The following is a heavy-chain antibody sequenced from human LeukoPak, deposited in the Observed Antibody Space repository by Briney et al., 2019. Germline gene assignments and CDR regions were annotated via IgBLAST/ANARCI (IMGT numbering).Heavy chain of an antibody. Sequence: ASVKVSCKASGGTFSSYAISWVRQAPGQGLERMGRIIPILGIANYAQKFQGRVTITADKSTSTAYMELSSLRSEDTAVYYCARYYYDSSGYYSHWFDYWGQGTLVTVSS. CDR3: ARYYYDSSGYYSHWFDY. J-gene: IGHJ4*02. CDR2: IIPILGIA. D-gene: IGHD3-22*01. V-gene: IGHV1-69*04. CDR1: GGTFSSYA.